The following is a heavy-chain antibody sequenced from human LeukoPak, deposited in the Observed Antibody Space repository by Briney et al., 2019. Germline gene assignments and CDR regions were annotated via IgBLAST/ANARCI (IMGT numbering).Heavy chain of an antibody. Sequence: GGSLRLSCAASGFTFSSYWMHWVRQAPGKGLVWVSLIYSGGDTHYADSVKGRFTISRDSSKNTLYLQMNSLRAEDTAVYYCARDPPAVRTNTYAWGQGTLVTVSS. J-gene: IGHJ5*02. CDR1: GFTFSSYW. CDR2: IYSGGDT. V-gene: IGHV3-66*01. CDR3: ARDPPAVRTNTYA. D-gene: IGHD4/OR15-4a*01.